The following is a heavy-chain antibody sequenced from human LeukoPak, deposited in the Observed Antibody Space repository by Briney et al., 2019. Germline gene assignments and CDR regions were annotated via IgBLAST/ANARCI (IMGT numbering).Heavy chain of an antibody. CDR3: ARANGVTTYFDY. CDR2: INWNGGST. Sequence: GGSLRLSCAVSGFTFDDYGMSWVRQAPGKGLEWVSGINWNGGSTGYADSVKGRFTISRDNARNSLYLQMNSLRAEDTALYHCARANGVTTYFDYWGQGTLVTVSS. V-gene: IGHV3-20*01. D-gene: IGHD4-11*01. CDR1: GFTFDDYG. J-gene: IGHJ4*02.